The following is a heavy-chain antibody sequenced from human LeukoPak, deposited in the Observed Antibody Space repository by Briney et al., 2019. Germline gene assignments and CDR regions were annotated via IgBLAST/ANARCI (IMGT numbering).Heavy chain of an antibody. D-gene: IGHD3-22*01. J-gene: IGHJ4*02. Sequence: GGSLRLYCAVSGFTFSSYSMNWVRQAPGKGLEWVSSITSSSSYIYYADSVKGRFTISRDNAKNSLYLQMNSLRAEDMALYYCAKDNYYDSSGYLDYWGQGTLVTVSS. CDR2: ITSSSSYI. CDR3: AKDNYYDSSGYLDY. CDR1: GFTFSSYS. V-gene: IGHV3-21*04.